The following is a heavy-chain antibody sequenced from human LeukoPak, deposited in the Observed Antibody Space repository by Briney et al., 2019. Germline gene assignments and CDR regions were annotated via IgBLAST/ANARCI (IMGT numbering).Heavy chain of an antibody. CDR1: GGSISSGSYY. CDR3: AREIAAAGTNAFDI. D-gene: IGHD6-13*01. J-gene: IGHJ3*02. CDR2: IYTSGST. V-gene: IGHV4-61*02. Sequence: SQTLSLTCTVSGGSISSGSYYWSWIRQPAGKGLEWIGRIYTSGSTNYNPSLKSRVTISVDTSKNQFSLKLSSVTAADTAVYYCAREIAAAGTNAFDIWGQGTMVTVSS.